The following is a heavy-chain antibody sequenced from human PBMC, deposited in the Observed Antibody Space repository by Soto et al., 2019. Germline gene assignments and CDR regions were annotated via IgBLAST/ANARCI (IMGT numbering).Heavy chain of an antibody. CDR3: ARVLGRGSYYAFDI. V-gene: IGHV6-1*01. CDR1: GDSVSSNSAA. Sequence: KQSQTLSLTCAISGDSVSSNSAAWNWIRQSPSRGIEWLGRTYYRSKWYNDDAVSVKSRITINPDTSKNQFSLQLNSVTPEDTAVYYCARVLGRGSYYAFDIWGQGTMVTVSS. CDR2: TYYRSKWYN. D-gene: IGHD1-26*01. J-gene: IGHJ3*02.